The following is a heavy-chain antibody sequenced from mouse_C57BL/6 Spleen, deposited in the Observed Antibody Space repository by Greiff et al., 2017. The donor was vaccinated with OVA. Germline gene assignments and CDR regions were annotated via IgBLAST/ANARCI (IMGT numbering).Heavy chain of an antibody. V-gene: IGHV5-4*01. D-gene: IGHD6-1*01. CDR1: GFTFSSYA. J-gene: IGHJ4*01. CDR3: ARDLAYYYAMDY. CDR2: ISDGGSYT. Sequence: EVKLMESGGGLVKPGGSLKLSCEASGFTFSSYAMSWVRQTPETRLEWVATISDGGSYTYYQDNVQGRFTISRDNAKNNLYLQMSHLKSEDTAMYYCARDLAYYYAMDYWGQGTSVTVSS.